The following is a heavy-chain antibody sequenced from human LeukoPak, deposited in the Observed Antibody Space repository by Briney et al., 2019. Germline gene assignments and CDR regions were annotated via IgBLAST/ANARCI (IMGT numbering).Heavy chain of an antibody. D-gene: IGHD3-22*01. CDR1: GGSISSGGYS. V-gene: IGHV4-30-2*01. J-gene: IGHJ4*02. CDR3: ARAGDSSGYYKYYFDY. CDR2: IYHSGST. Sequence: SETLSLTCAVSGGSISSGGYSWSWIRQPPGKGLEWIGYIYHSGSTYYNPSLKSRVTISVDRSKNQFSLKLSSVTAADTAVYYCARAGDSSGYYKYYFDYWGQGTLVTVS.